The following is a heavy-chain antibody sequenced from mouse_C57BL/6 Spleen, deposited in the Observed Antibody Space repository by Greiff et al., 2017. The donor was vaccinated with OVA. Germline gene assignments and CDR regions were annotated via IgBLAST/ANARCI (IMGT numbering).Heavy chain of an antibody. V-gene: IGHV1-74*01. D-gene: IGHD4-1*01. J-gene: IGHJ2*01. CDR2: IHPSDSDT. CDR3: AISRQTGHFDY. Sequence: QVQLQQPGAELVKPGASVKVSCKASGYTFTSYWMHWVKQRPGQGLEWIGRIHPSDSDTNYNQKFKGKATLTVDKSSSTAYMQLSSLTSEDSAVYYCAISRQTGHFDYWGQGTTLTVSS. CDR1: GYTFTSYW.